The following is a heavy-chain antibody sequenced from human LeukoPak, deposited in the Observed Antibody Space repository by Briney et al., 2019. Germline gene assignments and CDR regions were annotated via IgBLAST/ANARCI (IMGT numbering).Heavy chain of an antibody. Sequence: PSETLSLTCAVYGGSFSGYYWSWIRQPPGKGLEWIGEINHSGSTNYNPSLKSRVTISVDTSKNQFSLKLSSVTAADTAVYYCAREARVRRITIRPRWFDPWGQGTLVTVSS. CDR2: INHSGST. CDR1: GGSFSGYY. CDR3: AREARVRRITIRPRWFDP. D-gene: IGHD3-9*01. J-gene: IGHJ5*02. V-gene: IGHV4-34*01.